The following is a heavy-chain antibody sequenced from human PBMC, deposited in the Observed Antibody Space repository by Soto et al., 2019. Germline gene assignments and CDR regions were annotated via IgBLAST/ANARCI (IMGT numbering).Heavy chain of an antibody. J-gene: IGHJ4*02. V-gene: IGHV3-23*01. CDR3: ADGGEWSFNFEY. CDR1: GFTFSSNA. CDR2: ISASGGNA. Sequence: EVQLLESGGGLVQPGGSLRLSCAASGFTFSSNAMSWVRQAPGKGLQWVSGISASGGNAYYADSVKGRFTISRDNSKNTLYLQMNNLRVEDKAVYYCADGGEWSFNFEYWGQGTLVTVSS. D-gene: IGHD3-3*01.